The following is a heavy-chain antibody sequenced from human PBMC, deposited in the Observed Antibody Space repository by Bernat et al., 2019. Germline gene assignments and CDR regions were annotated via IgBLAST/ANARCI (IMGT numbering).Heavy chain of an antibody. V-gene: IGHV3-74*01. CDR1: GFTFSTYW. D-gene: IGHD4-23*01. J-gene: IGHJ4*02. CDR3: ARDPDYGGYSYFES. Sequence: EVQLVESGGGLVQPGGSLRLSCVASGFTFSTYWMHWVRQVSGKGLEWVSRISGDGSRTTYADSVKGRFTISRDNAKNTLSLQMNSLRAEDTAVYYCARDPDYGGYSYFESWGQGTLVTVSS. CDR2: ISGDGSRT.